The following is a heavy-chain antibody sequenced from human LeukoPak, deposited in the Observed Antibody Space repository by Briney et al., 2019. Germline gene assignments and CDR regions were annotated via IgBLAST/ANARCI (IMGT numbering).Heavy chain of an antibody. CDR1: GGSIRSDDYY. CDR2: IYHSGST. V-gene: IGHV4-61*08. Sequence: PSETLSLTCTVSGGSIRSDDYYWSWIRQPPGKGLEWIGYIYHSGSTNYKSSLKSRVTISVDTSKKQVSLRLTSVTAADTAMYYCARHRDIEVVTPASMDWMDPWGQGTLVIVSS. CDR3: ARHRDIEVVTPASMDWMDP. D-gene: IGHD2-21*02. J-gene: IGHJ5*02.